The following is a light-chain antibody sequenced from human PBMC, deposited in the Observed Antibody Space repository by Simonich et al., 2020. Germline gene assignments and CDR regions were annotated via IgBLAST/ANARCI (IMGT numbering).Light chain of an antibody. CDR2: EVS. J-gene: IGLJ3*02. V-gene: IGLV2-8*01. CDR3: SSYAGSNNLRV. Sequence: QSALTQPPSASGSPGQSVTISCTGTSSDVGGYNYVTWYQQPPGKAPKPMIYEVSKLPSGVPDRFSGSKSGNTASLTVSGLQAEDEADYYCSSYAGSNNLRVFGGGTKLTVL. CDR1: SSDVGGYNY.